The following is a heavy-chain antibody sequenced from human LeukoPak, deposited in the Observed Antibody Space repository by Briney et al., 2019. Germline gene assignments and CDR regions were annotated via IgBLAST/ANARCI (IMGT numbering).Heavy chain of an antibody. V-gene: IGHV3-11*03. CDR1: GFTFSDYY. CDR3: ARTYSTSFSDY. D-gene: IGHD6-13*01. J-gene: IGHJ4*02. Sequence: GGSLRLSCAASGFTFSDYYMSWIRQAPGKGLEWVSYISTSSSYTDYADSVKGRFTISRDNAKNSLYLQMNSLGAEDTAVYYCARTYSTSFSDYWGQGTLVTVSS. CDR2: ISTSSSYT.